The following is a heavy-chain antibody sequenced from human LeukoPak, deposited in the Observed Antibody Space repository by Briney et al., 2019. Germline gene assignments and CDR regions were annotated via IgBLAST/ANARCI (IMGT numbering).Heavy chain of an antibody. CDR1: GYTFTSYG. CDR3: AIDRCGGGSCSLDP. CDR2: ISAYNGNT. J-gene: IGHJ5*02. Sequence: GASVKVSCKASGYTFTSYGISWVRQAPGQGLEWMGGISAYNGNTNYAQKLQGRVTMTTDTSTSTAYMELRSLRSDDTAVYYCAIDRCGGGSCSLDPWGQGTLVTVPS. D-gene: IGHD2-15*01. V-gene: IGHV1-18*01.